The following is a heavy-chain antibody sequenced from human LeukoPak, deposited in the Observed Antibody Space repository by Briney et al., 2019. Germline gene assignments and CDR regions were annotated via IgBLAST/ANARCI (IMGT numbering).Heavy chain of an antibody. J-gene: IGHJ4*02. V-gene: IGHV4-59*12. CDR1: GGSISSYY. D-gene: IGHD5-12*01. CDR3: ARVGYSGYHYDYFDY. Sequence: SETLSLTCTVSGGSISSYYWSWIRQPPGKGLEWIGYIYHSGSTNYNPSLKSRATISEDTSKNQFSLKLSSVTAADTAVYYCARVGYSGYHYDYFDYWGQGTLVTVSS. CDR2: IYHSGST.